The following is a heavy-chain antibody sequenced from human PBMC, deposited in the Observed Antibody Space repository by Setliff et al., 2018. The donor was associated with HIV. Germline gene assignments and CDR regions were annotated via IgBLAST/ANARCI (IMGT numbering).Heavy chain of an antibody. CDR3: ATLDHSGGNFLAY. Sequence: SETLSLTCTVSGGSISSYYWSWIRQPPGKGLEWIGYIYSSGSTNYNPSLKSRVSISVDTSMSQLSLQLRSVTAADTAVYYCATLDHSGGNFLAYWGQGSLVTVSS. CDR2: IYSSGST. D-gene: IGHD2-21*02. CDR1: GGSISSYY. J-gene: IGHJ4*02. V-gene: IGHV4-4*09.